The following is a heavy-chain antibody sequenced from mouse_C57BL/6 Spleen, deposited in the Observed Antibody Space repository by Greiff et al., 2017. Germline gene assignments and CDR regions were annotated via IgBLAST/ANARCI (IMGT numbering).Heavy chain of an antibody. CDR1: GYTFTDYE. V-gene: IGHV1-15*01. CDR2: IDPENGGT. J-gene: IGHJ4*01. Sequence: QVQLQQSGPELVRPGASVTMSCKASGYTFTDYEMHWVKQTPGHGLEWIGAIDPENGGTAYNQKFKGKAILTADKYSSTAYMELRSLTSEDSAVYYCGSAGHYAFDYWGPGTTVTVSS. CDR3: GSAGHYAFDY. D-gene: IGHD3-2*02.